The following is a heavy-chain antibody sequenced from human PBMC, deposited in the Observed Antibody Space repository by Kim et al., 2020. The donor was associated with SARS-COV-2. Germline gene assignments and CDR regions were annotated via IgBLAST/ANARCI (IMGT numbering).Heavy chain of an antibody. CDR1: GYNFAKSW. CDR3: GRGDLGNCGF. J-gene: IGHJ4*02. V-gene: IGHV5-51*01. CDR2: IYPDDSDT. Sequence: GESLKISCKTSGYNFAKSWIGWVRQMPGRGLEWMGIIYPDDSDTKYSPSFQGQVTISADKSITTAYLQWTSLKASDTAMYYCGRGDLGNCGFWGQGTLV. D-gene: IGHD2-21*02.